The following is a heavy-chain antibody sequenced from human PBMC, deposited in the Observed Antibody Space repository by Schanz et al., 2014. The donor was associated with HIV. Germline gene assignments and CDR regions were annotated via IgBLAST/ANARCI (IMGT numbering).Heavy chain of an antibody. J-gene: IGHJ6*02. CDR2: IWYDGSNK. Sequence: QVQLVESGGGVVQPGRSLRLSCAASGFTLSSYGMHWVRQAPGKGLEWVAIIWYDGSNKYYADSVKGRFTISRDNSKNTLYLQMNSLRAEDTAVYYCAKDQGYDFWSGYYNYYNMDVWGQGTTVTVSS. D-gene: IGHD3-3*01. CDR1: GFTLSSYG. V-gene: IGHV3-33*06. CDR3: AKDQGYDFWSGYYNYYNMDV.